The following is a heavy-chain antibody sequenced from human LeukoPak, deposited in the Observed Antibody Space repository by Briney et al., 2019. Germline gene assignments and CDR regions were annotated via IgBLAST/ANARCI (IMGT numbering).Heavy chain of an antibody. CDR2: INPHSDGT. Sequence: ASLKVSCKTSGYTFTGYYMHWVRQAPGQGLEWMGWINPHSDGTNYAQKFQGRVTLTRDTSITTAYMELRGLRNDDTAVYYCVKADRSDWYFGYWGQGTLVTVSS. D-gene: IGHD3-22*01. CDR1: GYTFTGYY. CDR3: VKADRSDWYFGY. J-gene: IGHJ4*02. V-gene: IGHV1-2*02.